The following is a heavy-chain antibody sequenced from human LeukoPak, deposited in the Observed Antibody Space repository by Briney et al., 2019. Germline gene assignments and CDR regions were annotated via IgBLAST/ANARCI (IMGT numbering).Heavy chain of an antibody. CDR1: GYTFTVYY. J-gene: IGHJ3*02. D-gene: IGHD5-12*01. CDR3: ARDHRDSGYANDAFDI. CDR2: INPNSGGT. V-gene: IGHV1-2*02. Sequence: ASVKVSCKASGYTFTVYYMHWVRQAPGQGLEWMGWINPNSGGTNYAQKFQGRVTMTRDTSISTAYMELSRLRSDDTAVYYCARDHRDSGYANDAFDIWGQGTMVTVSS.